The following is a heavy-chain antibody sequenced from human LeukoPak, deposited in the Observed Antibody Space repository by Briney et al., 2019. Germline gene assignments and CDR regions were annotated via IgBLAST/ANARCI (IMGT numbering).Heavy chain of an antibody. V-gene: IGHV4-31*03. CDR1: GGSISSGGYY. D-gene: IGHD3-22*01. Sequence: SQTLSLTCTVSGGSISSGGYYWSWIRQHPGKGLEWIGYIYYSGSTYYNPSLKSRVTISVDTSKNQFSLKLSSVTAADTAVYYCAREHSSGYLNWFDPRGQGTLVTVSS. CDR3: AREHSSGYLNWFDP. CDR2: IYYSGST. J-gene: IGHJ5*02.